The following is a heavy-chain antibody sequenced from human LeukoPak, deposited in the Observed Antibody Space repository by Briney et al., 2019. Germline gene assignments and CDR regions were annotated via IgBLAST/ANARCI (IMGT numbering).Heavy chain of an antibody. D-gene: IGHD2-15*01. CDR1: GGSISSSSYY. J-gene: IGHJ4*02. V-gene: IGHV4-39*01. Sequence: SETLSLTCTVSGGSISSSSYYWGWIRQPPGKGLEWIGSIYYSGSTYYNPSLKSRVTISVDTSKNQFSLKLSSVTAADTAVYYCARQEGGYCSGGSCYSIDYWGQGTLVTVSS. CDR2: IYYSGST. CDR3: ARQEGGYCSGGSCYSIDY.